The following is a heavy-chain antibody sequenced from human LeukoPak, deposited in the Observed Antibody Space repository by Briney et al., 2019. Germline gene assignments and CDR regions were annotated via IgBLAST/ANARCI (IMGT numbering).Heavy chain of an antibody. V-gene: IGHV6-1*01. Sequence: PSQTLSLTCAISGDSVSSNSVTWNWIRPSPSRGLEWLGRTYYRSTWYNDYAVSVRGRITVNPDTSKNQFSLHLNSVTPGDTAVYYCARRLTQYDCFDPWGQGILVTVSS. J-gene: IGHJ5*02. CDR2: TYYRSTWYN. D-gene: IGHD2-2*01. CDR1: GDSVSSNSVT. CDR3: ARRLTQYDCFDP.